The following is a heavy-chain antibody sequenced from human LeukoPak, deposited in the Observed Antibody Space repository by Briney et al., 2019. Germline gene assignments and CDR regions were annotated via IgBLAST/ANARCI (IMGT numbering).Heavy chain of an antibody. J-gene: IGHJ4*02. Sequence: GESLKISCQGSGYSFTSYWIGWVRQMPGKGLEWMGTIYPGDSDTRYSPSFQGQVTISADKSISTAYLQWSSLKASDTAMYYCARRSDSYANYYFDYWGQGTLVTVSS. CDR3: ARRSDSYANYYFDY. CDR2: IYPGDSDT. D-gene: IGHD5-18*01. V-gene: IGHV5-51*01. CDR1: GYSFTSYW.